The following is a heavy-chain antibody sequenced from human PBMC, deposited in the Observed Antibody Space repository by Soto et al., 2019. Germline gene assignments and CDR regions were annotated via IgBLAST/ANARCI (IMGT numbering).Heavy chain of an antibody. CDR3: ARVQCTGGSCFSSYYYYYGMDV. V-gene: IGHV3-23*01. J-gene: IGHJ6*02. D-gene: IGHD2-15*01. CDR2: ISGSGGST. Sequence: GCPRPSCAAPGFTFFSHALIWVPQGPGEGVGGGSAISGSGGSTYYADSVKGRFTISRDNSKNTVYLQMNSLRAEDTAVYYCARVQCTGGSCFSSYYYYYGMDVWGQGTTVTVSS. CDR1: GFTFFSHA.